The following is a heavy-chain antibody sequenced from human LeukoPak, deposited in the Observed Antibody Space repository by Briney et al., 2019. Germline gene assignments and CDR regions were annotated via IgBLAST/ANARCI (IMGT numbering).Heavy chain of an antibody. CDR3: ARDGVLRFLEWLSPYYYYYGMDV. D-gene: IGHD3-3*01. CDR2: IKQDGSEK. CDR1: GFTFSSYW. J-gene: IGHJ6*02. Sequence: QPGGSLRLSCAASGFTFSSYWMSWVRQAPGKGLEWVANIKQDGSEKYYVDSVKGRFTISRDNAKNSLYLQMNSLRAEDTAVYYCARDGVLRFLEWLSPYYYYYGMDVWGQGTTVTVSS. V-gene: IGHV3-7*01.